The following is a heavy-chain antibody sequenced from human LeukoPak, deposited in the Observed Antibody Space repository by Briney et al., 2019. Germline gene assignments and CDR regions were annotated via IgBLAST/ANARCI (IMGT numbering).Heavy chain of an antibody. CDR2: FSYDGHTK. J-gene: IGHJ6*02. CDR3: ARDSDVAALYSFYGMDV. D-gene: IGHD6-19*01. CDR1: GLTFNTYG. V-gene: IGHV3-30*03. Sequence: GGSLRLSCAASGLTFNTYGMHWVAKAPGKGLEWVALFSYDGHTKYYADSVTGRFTIFRDNSKNTLSLQMNSLRVEDTAVYYCARDSDVAALYSFYGMDVWGQGTTVTVSS.